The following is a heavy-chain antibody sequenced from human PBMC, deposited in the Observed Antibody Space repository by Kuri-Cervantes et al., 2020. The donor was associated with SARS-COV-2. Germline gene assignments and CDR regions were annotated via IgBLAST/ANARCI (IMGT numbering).Heavy chain of an antibody. V-gene: IGHV4-59*08. CDR1: GGSISSHY. CDR2: IYYSGST. Sequence: SETLSLTCTVSGGSISSHYWSWIRQPPGKGLEWIGYIYYSGSTNYNPSLKSRVTISVDTSKNQFSLKLSSMTAADTAVYYCARGVKPHSSWYLVDYWGQGTLVTVSS. CDR3: ARGVKPHSSWYLVDY. D-gene: IGHD6-13*01. J-gene: IGHJ4*02.